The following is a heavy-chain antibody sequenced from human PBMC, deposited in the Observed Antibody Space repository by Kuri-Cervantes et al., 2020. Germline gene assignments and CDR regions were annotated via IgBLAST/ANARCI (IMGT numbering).Heavy chain of an antibody. V-gene: IGHV3-23*01. CDR3: AKSDRDITGTTDY. D-gene: IGHD1-20*01. J-gene: IGHJ4*02. CDR1: GFTFSSYW. CDR2: TSGSGGST. Sequence: GGSLRLSCAASGFTFSSYWMHWVRQAPGKGLEWVSSTSGSGGSTYYAGSVTGRFTISRDNSRNTLYLQMNSLRAEDTAIYYCAKSDRDITGTTDYWGQGTLVTVSS.